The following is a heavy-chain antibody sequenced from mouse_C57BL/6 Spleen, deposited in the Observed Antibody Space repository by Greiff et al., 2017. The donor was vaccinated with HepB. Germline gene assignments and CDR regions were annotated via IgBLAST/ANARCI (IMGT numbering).Heavy chain of an antibody. CDR3: ARDGAYGSTYYAMDY. D-gene: IGHD1-1*01. CDR1: GFTFSDYY. CDR2: INYDGSST. Sequence: EVNVVESEGGLVQPGSSMKLSCTASGFTFSDYYMAWVRQVPEKGLEWVANINYDGSSTYYLDSLKSRFIISRDNAKNILYLQMSSLKSEDTATYYCARDGAYGSTYYAMDYWGQGTSVTVSS. J-gene: IGHJ4*01. V-gene: IGHV5-16*01.